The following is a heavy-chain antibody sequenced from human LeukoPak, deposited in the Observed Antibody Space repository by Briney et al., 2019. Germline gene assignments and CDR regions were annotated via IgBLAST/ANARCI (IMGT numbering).Heavy chain of an antibody. CDR2: ISSSSSYI. V-gene: IGHV3-21*01. D-gene: IGHD3-22*01. CDR3: AREVTYYYDSSGRPY. CDR1: GFTFSSYS. Sequence: PGGSLRLSCAASGFTFSSYSMNWVRQAPGKGLEWVSSISSSSSYIYYADSVKGRFTISRDNAKNSLYLQMNSLRAKDTAVYYCAREVTYYYDSSGRPYWGQGTLVTVSS. J-gene: IGHJ4*02.